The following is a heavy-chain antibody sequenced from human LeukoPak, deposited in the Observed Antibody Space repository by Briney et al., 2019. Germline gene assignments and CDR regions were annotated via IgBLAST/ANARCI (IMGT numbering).Heavy chain of an antibody. J-gene: IGHJ4*02. CDR1: GGSISSSSYY. V-gene: IGHV4-39*07. CDR3: ARVSLSVDWVDY. Sequence: PSETLSLTCTVSGGSISSSSYYWGWIRQPPGKGLEWIGSIYYSGSTYYNPSLKSRVTISVDTSKNQFSLKLSSVTAADTAVYYCARVSLSVDWVDYWGQGTLVTVSS. CDR2: IYYSGST. D-gene: IGHD3-9*01.